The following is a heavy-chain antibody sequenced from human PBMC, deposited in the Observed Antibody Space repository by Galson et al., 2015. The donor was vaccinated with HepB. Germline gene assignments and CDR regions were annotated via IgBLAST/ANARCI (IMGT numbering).Heavy chain of an antibody. Sequence: TLSLTCTVSGGSISSGGYYWSWIRQHPGKGLEWIGYIYYSGSTYYNPSLKSRVTISVDTSKNQFSLKLSSVTAADTAVYYCAREGTVTTLGYFDLWGRGTLVTVSS. D-gene: IGHD4-17*01. CDR1: GGSISSGGYY. V-gene: IGHV4-31*03. J-gene: IGHJ2*01. CDR3: AREGTVTTLGYFDL. CDR2: IYYSGST.